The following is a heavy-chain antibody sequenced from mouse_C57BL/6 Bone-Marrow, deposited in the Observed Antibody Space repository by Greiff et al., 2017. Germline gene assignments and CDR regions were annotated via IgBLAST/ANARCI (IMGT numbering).Heavy chain of an antibody. D-gene: IGHD2-4*01. CDR3: ARARGDYDGNYYAMDY. Sequence: EVMLVESGPSLVRPSQTLSLTCTVTGFSINSDCYWIWIRQFPGNKLEYIGYTFYSGITYYNPSLESRTYITRDTSKNQFSLKLSSVTTEDTATYYCARARGDYDGNYYAMDYWGQGTSVTVSS. J-gene: IGHJ4*01. V-gene: IGHV3-3*01. CDR2: TFYSGIT. CDR1: GFSINSDCY.